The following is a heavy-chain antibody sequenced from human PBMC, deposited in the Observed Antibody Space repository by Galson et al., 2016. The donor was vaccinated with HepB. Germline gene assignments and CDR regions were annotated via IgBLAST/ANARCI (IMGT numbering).Heavy chain of an antibody. D-gene: IGHD1-1*01. CDR3: AKERRVRRIFDH. CDR1: GFVFSNFG. J-gene: IGHJ4*02. V-gene: IGHV3-23*01. CDR2: ISARRTT. Sequence: SLRLSCAASGFVFSNFGLSWVRQPPGKGQEWVASISARRTTYSSASVQGRFTISRDNSNNTLYLQMNGLRAEDTAVYYVAKERRVRRIFDHWGQGTLLTVSS.